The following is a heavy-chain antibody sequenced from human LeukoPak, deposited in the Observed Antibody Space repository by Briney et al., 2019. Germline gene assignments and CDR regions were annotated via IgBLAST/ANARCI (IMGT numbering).Heavy chain of an antibody. CDR2: IYYSGST. V-gene: IGHV4-59*01. CDR1: GGSISSYY. J-gene: IGHJ2*01. Sequence: SETLSLTCTVSGGSISSYYWSWVRQPPGKGLEWIGYIYYSGSTNYNPSLKSRVTISVDTSKNQFSLKLSSVTAADTAVYYCARSVVYWYFDLWGRGTLVTVSS. D-gene: IGHD2-15*01. CDR3: ARSVVYWYFDL.